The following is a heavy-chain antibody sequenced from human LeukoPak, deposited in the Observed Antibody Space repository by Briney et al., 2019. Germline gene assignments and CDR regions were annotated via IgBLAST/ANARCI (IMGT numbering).Heavy chain of an antibody. V-gene: IGHV3-30*02. D-gene: IGHD4-17*01. CDR3: AKPPGYGDFLSFDY. J-gene: IGHJ4*02. Sequence: PGGSLRLSCAASGFTFSSYGMHWVRQAPGKGLEWVAFIRYDGSNKYYADSVKGRFTISRDNSKNTLYLQMNSLRAEDTAVYYCAKPPGYGDFLSFDYWGQGTLVTVSS. CDR2: IRYDGSNK. CDR1: GFTFSSYG.